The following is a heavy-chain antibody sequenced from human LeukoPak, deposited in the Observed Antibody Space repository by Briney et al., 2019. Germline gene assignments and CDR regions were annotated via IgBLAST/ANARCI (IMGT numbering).Heavy chain of an antibody. CDR3: ARSALDY. J-gene: IGHJ4*02. D-gene: IGHD3-3*02. CDR2: INSDGSTT. V-gene: IGHV3-74*01. Sequence: GGSLRLSCAGSGFIFRDVWMHWVRQAPGKGLVWVSLINSDGSTTSYADSVKGRFTISRDNAKNTLYLQMNSLRVEDTAVYYCARSALDYWGQGTLVTVSS. CDR1: GFIFRDVW.